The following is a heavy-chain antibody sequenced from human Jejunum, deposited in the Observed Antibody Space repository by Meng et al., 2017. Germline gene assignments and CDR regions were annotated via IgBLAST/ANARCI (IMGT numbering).Heavy chain of an antibody. CDR1: RFSVAYDH. CDR3: ARDGGYRRFDV. J-gene: IGHJ5*02. D-gene: IGHD3-10*01. Sequence: QVQRVESGGYLVKPAGSRGLCGAAFRFSVAYDHMSWMRRAPVKGLEWISYISKSGSFIYYADSVMGRFSISRDNAIDSLYLQMNSLRAEDTAVYYCARDGGYRRFDVWGQGTLVTVSS. V-gene: IGHV3-11*01. CDR2: ISKSGSFI.